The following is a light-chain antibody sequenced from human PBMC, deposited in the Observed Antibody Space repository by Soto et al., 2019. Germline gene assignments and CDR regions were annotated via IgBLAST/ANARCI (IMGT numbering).Light chain of an antibody. Sequence: QSALTQPPSASGSPGQSVTISRTGAHSDFGGYNYVSWYQQHPGKAPKLMIFEVNKRPSGVPDRFSGSKFGNTASLTVSGLQAEDEADYYCSSYAGSNNVVFGGGTKLTVL. J-gene: IGLJ2*01. CDR3: SSYAGSNNVV. CDR2: EVN. V-gene: IGLV2-8*01. CDR1: HSDFGGYNY.